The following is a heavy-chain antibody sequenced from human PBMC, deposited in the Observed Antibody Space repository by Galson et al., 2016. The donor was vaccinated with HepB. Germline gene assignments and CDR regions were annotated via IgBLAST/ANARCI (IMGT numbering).Heavy chain of an antibody. CDR2: IYHSGST. D-gene: IGHD6-19*01. Sequence: TLSLTCTVSGDSISNDGNYWSWTRQHPGKGLEFIGYIYHSGSTYYNPSLRSRVTISVDTSENQFSLKLSSVTAADTAVYYCARGYRSGWYGELDPWGHGTLVTVSS. J-gene: IGHJ5*02. V-gene: IGHV4-31*03. CDR1: GDSISNDGNY. CDR3: ARGYRSGWYGELDP.